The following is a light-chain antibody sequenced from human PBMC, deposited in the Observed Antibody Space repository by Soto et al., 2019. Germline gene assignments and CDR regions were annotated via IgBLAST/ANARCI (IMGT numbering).Light chain of an antibody. J-gene: IGKJ3*01. V-gene: IGKV1-33*01. Sequence: DIQMTQSPPSLSASVGDRVTITCQASHDIGNSLNWYQDKPGQAPKLVIYDAYNLETGVPSTYSGNGYRTDFTFTISSLRPEDIATYYCQKSDHLPPFGPGTQLDIK. CDR3: QKSDHLPP. CDR1: HDIGNS. CDR2: DAY.